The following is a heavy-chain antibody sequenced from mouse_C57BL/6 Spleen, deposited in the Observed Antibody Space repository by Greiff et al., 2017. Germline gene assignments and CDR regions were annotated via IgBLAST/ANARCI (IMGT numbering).Heavy chain of an antibody. CDR3: ASTVKGAYFDY. J-gene: IGHJ2*01. D-gene: IGHD1-1*01. CDR1: GFTFSDYG. Sequence: EVHLVESGGGLVKPGGSLTLSCAASGFTFSDYGMHWVRQAPEKGLEWVAYISSGSSTIYYADTVKGRFTISRDNAKNTLFLQMTSLRSEDTAMYYCASTVKGAYFDYWGQGTTLTVSS. CDR2: ISSGSSTI. V-gene: IGHV5-17*01.